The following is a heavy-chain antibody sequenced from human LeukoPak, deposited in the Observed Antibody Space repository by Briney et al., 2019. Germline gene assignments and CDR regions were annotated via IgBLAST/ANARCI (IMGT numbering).Heavy chain of an antibody. CDR3: ARVSAILGMVTGYFQY. Sequence: ASVKVSCKASGYTFTTYYIHWVRQAPGQGLEWMGRIDPSSGSTSYAQKLQGRVTMTRDTATSTVYMELSRLTYEDTAVYYCARVSAILGMVTGYFQYWGQGTLVTVSS. V-gene: IGHV1-46*04. D-gene: IGHD3-3*01. CDR1: GYTFTTYY. J-gene: IGHJ1*01. CDR2: IDPSSGST.